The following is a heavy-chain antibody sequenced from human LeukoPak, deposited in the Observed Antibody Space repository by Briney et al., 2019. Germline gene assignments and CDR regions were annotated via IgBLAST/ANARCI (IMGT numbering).Heavy chain of an antibody. Sequence: GGSLRLSCAASGFTFSNYAMSWVRQAPGKGLEWVSGITGSGGSTYYADSVKGRFTIFRDNAKNSLYLQMNSLRAEDTAVYYCARADSSVFDYWGQGTLVTVSS. D-gene: IGHD3-22*01. CDR3: ARADSSVFDY. V-gene: IGHV3-23*01. CDR1: GFTFSNYA. J-gene: IGHJ4*02. CDR2: ITGSGGST.